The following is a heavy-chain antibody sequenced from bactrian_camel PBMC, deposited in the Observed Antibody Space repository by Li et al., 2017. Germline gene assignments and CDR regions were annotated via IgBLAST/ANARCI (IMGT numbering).Heavy chain of an antibody. CDR1: GLTFDDYA. Sequence: HVQLVESGGGLVQAGGSLRLSCTASGLTFDDYAMGWFRQAPGKEREGVSCISWSGGSTYYADSVKGRFTISRDNAKNTVYLQMNSLKPEDTAMYYCAARPSGSWYCSMPMLGATDFRFWGQGTQVTVS. CDR2: ISWSGGST. D-gene: IGHD6*01. CDR3: AARPSGSWYCSMPMLGATDFRF. V-gene: IGHV3S60*01. J-gene: IGHJ6*01.